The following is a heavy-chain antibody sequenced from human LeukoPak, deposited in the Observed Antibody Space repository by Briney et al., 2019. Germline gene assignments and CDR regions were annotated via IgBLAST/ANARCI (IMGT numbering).Heavy chain of an antibody. D-gene: IGHD1-26*01. Sequence: SETLSLTCIVSGGSISSYYWSWIRQPPGKGLEWIGYIYYSGSTNYNPSLKSRVTISVDTSKNQFPLKLSSVTAADTAVYYCARYRNIVGATFRFFDLWGRGTLVTVSS. CDR3: ARYRNIVGATFRFFDL. J-gene: IGHJ2*01. V-gene: IGHV4-59*01. CDR2: IYYSGST. CDR1: GGSISSYY.